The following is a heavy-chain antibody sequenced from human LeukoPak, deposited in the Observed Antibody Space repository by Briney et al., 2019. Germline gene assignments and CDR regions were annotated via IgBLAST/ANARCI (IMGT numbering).Heavy chain of an antibody. Sequence: GGSLRLSCAASGLTFSSYEMNWVRQAPGKGLEWVSDISSSGSTIYYADSVKGRFTISRDNAKNSLYLQMNSLRAEDTAVYYCAELGITMIGGVWGKGTTVTISS. CDR1: GLTFSSYE. D-gene: IGHD3-10*02. V-gene: IGHV3-48*03. CDR3: AELGITMIGGV. CDR2: ISSSGSTI. J-gene: IGHJ6*04.